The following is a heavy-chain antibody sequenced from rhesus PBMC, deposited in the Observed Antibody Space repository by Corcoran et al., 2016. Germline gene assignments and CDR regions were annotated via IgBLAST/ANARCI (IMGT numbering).Heavy chain of an antibody. J-gene: IGHJ4*01. V-gene: IGHV4-73*01. Sequence: QVQLQQWGEGLVKPSETLSLTCAVYGGSISGYYYWSWIRQPPGKGLDWIGIISGNVASTSCHPSLTVRVTISKDTSQNQLSLKLTSGTAADTAVYYCARISGTTTNWGQGVLVTVSS. CDR2: ISGNVAST. D-gene: IGHD1-14*01. CDR3: ARISGTTTN. CDR1: GGSISGYYY.